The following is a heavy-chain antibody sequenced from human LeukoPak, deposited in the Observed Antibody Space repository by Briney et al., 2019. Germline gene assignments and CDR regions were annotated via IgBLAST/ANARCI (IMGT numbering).Heavy chain of an antibody. Sequence: GGSLRLSCAASGFTFSSCGMHWVRQAPGKGLEWVSSISSSSSYIYYADSVKGRFTISRDNAKNSLYLQMNSLRAEDTAVYYCARGVRYFDWLFVFDYWGQGTLVTVSS. D-gene: IGHD3-9*01. CDR2: ISSSSSYI. J-gene: IGHJ4*02. V-gene: IGHV3-21*01. CDR3: ARGVRYFDWLFVFDY. CDR1: GFTFSSCG.